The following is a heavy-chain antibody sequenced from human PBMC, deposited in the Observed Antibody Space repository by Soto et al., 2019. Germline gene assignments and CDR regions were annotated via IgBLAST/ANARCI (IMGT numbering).Heavy chain of an antibody. V-gene: IGHV4-34*01. CDR1: GGSFSGYY. CDR3: ARSVFDWLRTEDYYYMDV. D-gene: IGHD3-9*01. J-gene: IGHJ6*03. Sequence: SETLSLTCAVYGGSFSGYYWSWIRQPPGKGLEWIGEINHSGSTNYNPSLKSRVTISVDTSKNQFSLKLSSVTAADTAVYYCARSVFDWLRTEDYYYMDVWGKGTTVTVSS. CDR2: INHSGST.